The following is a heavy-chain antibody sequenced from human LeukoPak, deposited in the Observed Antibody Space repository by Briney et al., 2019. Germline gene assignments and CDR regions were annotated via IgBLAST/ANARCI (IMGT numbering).Heavy chain of an antibody. D-gene: IGHD3-22*01. CDR2: IYSGGST. CDR3: ARDQYYYDSSGYYSNYFDY. CDR1: GFTVSSNY. J-gene: IGHJ4*02. Sequence: GGSLRLSCAASGFTVSSNYMSWVRQAPGKGLEWVSVIYSGGSTYYADSVKGRFTISRDNSKNTLYLQMNSLRAEDTAVYYCARDQYYYDSSGYYSNYFDYWGQGTLSPSPQ. V-gene: IGHV3-66*01.